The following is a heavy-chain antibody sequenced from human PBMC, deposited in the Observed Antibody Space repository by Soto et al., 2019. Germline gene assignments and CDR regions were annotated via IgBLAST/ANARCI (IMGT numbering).Heavy chain of an antibody. CDR3: ARDYCSGGSCYGSNWFDP. CDR1: GDSISSGDYY. CDR2: IYYSGST. D-gene: IGHD2-15*01. Sequence: SETLSLTCTVSGDSISSGDYYWSWIRQPPGKGLEWIGYIYYSGSTYYNPSLKSRVTISVDTSKNQFSLKLSSVTAADTAVYYCARDYCSGGSCYGSNWFDPWGQGTLVTVSS. J-gene: IGHJ5*02. V-gene: IGHV4-30-4*08.